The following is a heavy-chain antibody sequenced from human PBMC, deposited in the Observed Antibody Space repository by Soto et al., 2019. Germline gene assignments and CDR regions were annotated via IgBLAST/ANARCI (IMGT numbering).Heavy chain of an antibody. CDR2: MYYSGTT. CDR3: ARRGSGLDY. CDR1: GGSSSSSYFY. V-gene: IGHV4-39*07. Sequence: SETLSLTCTVSGGSSSSSYFYWGWLRQPPGKGLDFIGSMYYSGTTYYNPSLKNRITISVDTSKNQFSLKASDTAMYYCARRGSGLDYWGQGTLVTVSS. D-gene: IGHD3-10*01. J-gene: IGHJ4*02.